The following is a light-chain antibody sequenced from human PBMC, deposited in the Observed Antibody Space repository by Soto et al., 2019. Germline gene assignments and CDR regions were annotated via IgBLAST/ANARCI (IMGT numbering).Light chain of an antibody. J-gene: IGKJ2*01. CDR1: QSLVHSDGNSY. CDR2: MIF. V-gene: IGKV2-24*01. Sequence: DFVMTQTPLSSPVTLGQPASISCRSSQSLVHSDGNSYLSWLHQRPGQPPRLLIYMIFNRFSGVSDRVRGSGGGTDFTLKIRRVEPEDVGVYYCMQATHPYTFDQGTNLEIK. CDR3: MQATHPYT.